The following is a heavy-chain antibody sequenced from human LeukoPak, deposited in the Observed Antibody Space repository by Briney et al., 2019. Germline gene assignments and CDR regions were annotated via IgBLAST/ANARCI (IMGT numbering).Heavy chain of an antibody. CDR2: INTDGSST. CDR1: GFTFSSYW. V-gene: IGHV3-74*01. CDR3: AREEQRITIFGVEKFPSWYYYMDV. J-gene: IGHJ6*03. D-gene: IGHD3-3*01. Sequence: GGSLRLSCAASASGFTFSSYWMHWVRQAPGKGLVWVSRINTDGSSTSYADSVKGRFTISRDNAKNTLYLQMNSLRAEDTAVYYCAREEQRITIFGVEKFPSWYYYMDVWGKGTTVTVSS.